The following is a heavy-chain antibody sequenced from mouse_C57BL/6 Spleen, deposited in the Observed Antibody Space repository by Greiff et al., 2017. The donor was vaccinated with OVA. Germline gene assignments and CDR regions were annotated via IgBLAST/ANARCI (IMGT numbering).Heavy chain of an antibody. Sequence: EVQVVEPGGGLVQPKGSLKLSCAASGFSFNTYAMNWVRQAPGKGLEWVARIRSKSNNYATYYADSVKDRFTISRDDSENMLYLQMNNLRTEDTAVDYFLGHNWDGWYLDVWGTGTTVTVSS. J-gene: IGHJ1*03. V-gene: IGHV10-1*01. CDR2: IRSKSNNYAT. CDR1: GFSFNTYA. D-gene: IGHD4-1*01. CDR3: LGHNWDGWYLDV.